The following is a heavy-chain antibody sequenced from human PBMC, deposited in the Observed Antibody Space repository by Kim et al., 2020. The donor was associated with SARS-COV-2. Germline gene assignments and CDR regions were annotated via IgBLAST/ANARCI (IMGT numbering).Heavy chain of an antibody. CDR3: AKGHCTGDSCFDAYDI. V-gene: IGHV3-53*04. J-gene: IGHJ3*02. Sequence: DSVKGRFTTSRHISKNTLFLQMNTLKDDDTAIYYCAKGHCTGDSCFDAYDIWGQGTVVTVSS. D-gene: IGHD2-8*02.